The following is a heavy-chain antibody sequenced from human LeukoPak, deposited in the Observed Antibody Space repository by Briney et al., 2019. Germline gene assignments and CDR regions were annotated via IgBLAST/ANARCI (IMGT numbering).Heavy chain of an antibody. CDR2: IYYSGST. CDR1: GGSISSYY. D-gene: IGHD6-13*01. CDR3: ARHDSGAAAGTFDY. Sequence: SETLSLTCTVSGGSISSYYWNWIRQPPGKGLEWIGYIYYSGSTNYNPSLKSRVTISVDTSKNQLSMKMTSVTAADTAVYYCARHDSGAAAGTFDYWGQGTLVTVSS. V-gene: IGHV4-59*08. J-gene: IGHJ4*02.